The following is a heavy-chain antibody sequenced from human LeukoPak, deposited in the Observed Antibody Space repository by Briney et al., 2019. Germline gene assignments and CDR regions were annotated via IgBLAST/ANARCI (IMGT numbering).Heavy chain of an antibody. CDR3: AITGVRDFDS. V-gene: IGHV3-23*01. Sequence: GGSLRLSCVASGFTFSSSTMTWVRQAPGKGREWVSSITGGGGSSTYHADSVKGRFTISRDNSKDTLFLQMNSLRAEDTAVYYCAITGVRDFDSWGQGTLVTVSS. D-gene: IGHD3-10*01. CDR1: GFTFSSST. J-gene: IGHJ4*02. CDR2: ITGGGGSST.